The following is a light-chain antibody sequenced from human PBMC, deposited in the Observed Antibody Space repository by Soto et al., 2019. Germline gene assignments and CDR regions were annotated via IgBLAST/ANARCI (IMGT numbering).Light chain of an antibody. J-gene: IGKJ1*01. V-gene: IGKV1-9*01. CDR1: QGISGY. Sequence: DIQLTQSPSFLSASVGDRVTITCRASQGISGYLTWYQQKPGKVPQVLIYAASTLQSGVPSRFSGSGSGTEFTLTISSLQPEDFATYYCQQLNTHPRTFGQGTKVEIK. CDR3: QQLNTHPRT. CDR2: AAS.